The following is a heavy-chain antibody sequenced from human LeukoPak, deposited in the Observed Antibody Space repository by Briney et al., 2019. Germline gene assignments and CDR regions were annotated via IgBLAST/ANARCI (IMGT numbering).Heavy chain of an antibody. D-gene: IGHD3-10*02. CDR3: AELGITTIGGV. J-gene: IGHJ6*04. Sequence: GGSLRLSCAASGFNSYWMNWVRQAPGKGLEWVSYISSSGSTIYYADSVKGRFTISRDNAKNSLYLQMNSLRAEDTAVYYCAELGITTIGGVWGKGTTVTISS. CDR1: GFNSYW. CDR2: ISSSGSTI. V-gene: IGHV3-48*04.